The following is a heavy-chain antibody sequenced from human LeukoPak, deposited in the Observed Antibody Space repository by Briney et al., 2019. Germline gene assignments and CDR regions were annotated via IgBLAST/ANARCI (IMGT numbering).Heavy chain of an antibody. V-gene: IGHV4-59*08. J-gene: IGHJ3*02. Sequence: SETLSLTCTVSGGSISSYYWSWIRQPPGKGLEWIGYIYYSGSTNYNPSLKSRVTISVDTSKNQFSLKLSSVTAADTAVYYCARRGGARGDAFDIWGQGTMVTVSS. D-gene: IGHD2-15*01. CDR2: IYYSGST. CDR1: GGSISSYY. CDR3: ARRGGARGDAFDI.